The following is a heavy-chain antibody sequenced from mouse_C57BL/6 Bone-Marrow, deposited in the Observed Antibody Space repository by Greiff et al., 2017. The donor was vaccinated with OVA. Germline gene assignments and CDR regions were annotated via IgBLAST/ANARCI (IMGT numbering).Heavy chain of an antibody. CDR1: GYTFTSYW. CDR3: VGTYGNYHY. Sequence: QVQLKQPGAELVMPGASVKLSCKASGYTFTSYWMHWVKQRPGQGLEWIGEIDPSDSYTNYNQKFKGKSTLTVDKSSSTAYMQLSSLTSEDSAVYYCVGTYGNYHYWGQGTSVTVSS. D-gene: IGHD2-1*01. V-gene: IGHV1-69*01. J-gene: IGHJ4*01. CDR2: IDPSDSYT.